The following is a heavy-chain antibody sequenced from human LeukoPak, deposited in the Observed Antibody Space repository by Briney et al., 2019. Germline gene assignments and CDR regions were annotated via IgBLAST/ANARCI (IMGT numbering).Heavy chain of an antibody. D-gene: IGHD1-14*01. Sequence: ASVKVSCKASGFTFTSSAMQWVRQARGQRLEWIGWIVVGSGNTNYAQKFQERVTITRDMSTSTAYMELSSLRSEDTAVYYCAASLTPHYYYYMDVWGKGTTVTVSS. CDR3: AASLTPHYYYYMDV. CDR2: IVVGSGNT. V-gene: IGHV1-58*02. J-gene: IGHJ6*03. CDR1: GFTFTSSA.